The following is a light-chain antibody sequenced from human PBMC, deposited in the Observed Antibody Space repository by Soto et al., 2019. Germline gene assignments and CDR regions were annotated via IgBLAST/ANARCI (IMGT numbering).Light chain of an antibody. CDR2: SNN. J-gene: IGLJ3*02. V-gene: IGLV1-44*01. Sequence: QAVVTQPPSASGTPGQRVTISCSGSSSNIGSNTVNWYQQLPGTAPKLLIYSNNQRPSGVPDRFSGSKSGTSVSLAISGLQSEDEADYYCAAWDDSLKGVFGGGTKLTVL. CDR1: SSNIGSNT. CDR3: AAWDDSLKGV.